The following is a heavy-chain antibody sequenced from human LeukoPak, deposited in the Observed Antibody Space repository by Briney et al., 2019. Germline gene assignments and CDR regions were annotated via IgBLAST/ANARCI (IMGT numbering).Heavy chain of an antibody. CDR1: GYXFTSYG. CDR2: ISAYNGNT. Sequence: ASVKVSCKASGYXFTSYGISWVRQAPGQGREWMGWISAYNGNTNYAQKLQGRVTMTTDTSTSTAYMELRSLRSDDTAVYYCARDLAIAVAGKVYYYGMDVWGQGTTVTVSS. V-gene: IGHV1-18*01. D-gene: IGHD6-19*01. CDR3: ARDLAIAVAGKVYYYGMDV. J-gene: IGHJ6*02.